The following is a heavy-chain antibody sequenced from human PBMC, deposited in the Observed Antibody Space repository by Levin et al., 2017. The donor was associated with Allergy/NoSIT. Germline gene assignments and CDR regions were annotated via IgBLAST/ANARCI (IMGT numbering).Heavy chain of an antibody. CDR1: GGSFSGYY. CDR3: APMVRGVERDGMDV. CDR2: INHSGST. V-gene: IGHV4-34*01. D-gene: IGHD3-10*01. Sequence: SQTLSLTCAVYGGSFSGYYWSWIRQPPGKGLEWIGEINHSGSTNYNPSLKSRVTISVDTSKNQFSLKLSSVTAADTAVYYCAPMVRGVERDGMDVWGQGTTVTVSS. J-gene: IGHJ6*02.